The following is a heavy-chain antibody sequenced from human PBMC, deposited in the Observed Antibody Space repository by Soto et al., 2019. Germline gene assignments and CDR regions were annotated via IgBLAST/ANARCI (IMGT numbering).Heavy chain of an antibody. Sequence: GGSLRLSYAASGFTFSSYGMHWVRQAPGKGLEWVAVIWYDGSNKYYADSVKGRFTISRDNSKNTLYLQMNSLRAEDTAVYYCARGGYDILTGYYRHYFDYWGQGTLVTVSS. V-gene: IGHV3-33*01. D-gene: IGHD3-9*01. CDR2: IWYDGSNK. CDR1: GFTFSSYG. J-gene: IGHJ4*02. CDR3: ARGGYDILTGYYRHYFDY.